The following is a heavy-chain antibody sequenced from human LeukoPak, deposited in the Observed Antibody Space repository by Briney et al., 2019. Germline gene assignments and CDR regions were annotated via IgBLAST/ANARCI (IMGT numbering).Heavy chain of an antibody. Sequence: GGSLRLSCAASGCIFSNAWMNWVRQAPGKGLEWVGRIKSKTDGGATDYAAPVKGRFTISRDDSKNTLSLEMNSLKTEDTAVYYCTTRSGWSDFDYWGQGILVTVSS. J-gene: IGHJ4*02. CDR1: GCIFSNAW. D-gene: IGHD6-19*01. V-gene: IGHV3-15*07. CDR3: TTRSGWSDFDY. CDR2: IKSKTDGGAT.